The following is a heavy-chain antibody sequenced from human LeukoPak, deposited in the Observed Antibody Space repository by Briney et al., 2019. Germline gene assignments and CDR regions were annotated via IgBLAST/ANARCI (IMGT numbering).Heavy chain of an antibody. J-gene: IGHJ4*02. CDR2: IDSSGEST. V-gene: IGHV3-23*01. Sequence: PGGSLRLSCADSGFTLSSYAMSWVRQAPGKGLEWVSIIDSSGESTYYADSVKGRFTISRDNSKNILYLQMNSLRAEDTALYYCAKSRGSGTYEAIDYWGQGTLVTVSS. CDR1: GFTLSSYA. D-gene: IGHD3-10*01. CDR3: AKSRGSGTYEAIDY.